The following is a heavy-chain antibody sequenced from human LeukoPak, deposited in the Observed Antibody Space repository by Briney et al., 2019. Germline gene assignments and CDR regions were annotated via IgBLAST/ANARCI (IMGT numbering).Heavy chain of an antibody. D-gene: IGHD6-13*01. V-gene: IGHV3-38-3*01. CDR1: GFTVSSNY. Sequence: PGGSLRLSCAASGFTVSSNYMSWVRQAPGKGLEWVSSISGGSTYYADSRKGRFTISRDNSKNTLHLQMNSLRAEDTAVYYCARFIAAPYYFDYWGRGTLVTVSS. J-gene: IGHJ4*02. CDR3: ARFIAAPYYFDY. CDR2: ISGGST.